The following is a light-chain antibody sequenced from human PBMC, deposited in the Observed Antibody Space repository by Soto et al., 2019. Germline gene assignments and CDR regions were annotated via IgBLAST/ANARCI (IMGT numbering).Light chain of an antibody. CDR2: GNS. V-gene: IGLV1-40*01. CDR1: SSNIAAGYD. Sequence: QSVLTQPPPVYGAPGQRGTISCTGSSSNIAAGYDVHRYQQLPGPAPKHLSYGNSNRPSGVPDRFSGSKSGTPASLAITGLLAEDAAEYYCKCDDGSLSGVVFGEGTKLTLL. J-gene: IGLJ2*01. CDR3: KCDDGSLSGVV.